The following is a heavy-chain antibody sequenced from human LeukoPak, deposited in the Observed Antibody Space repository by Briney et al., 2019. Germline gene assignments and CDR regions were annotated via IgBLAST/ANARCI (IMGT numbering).Heavy chain of an antibody. CDR2: INPNSGGT. CDR3: ARVSSTIWGIDY. CDR1: GYTFTGYY. Sequence: ASVKVSCKASGYTFTGYYMHWVRQAPGQGLEWVGWINPNSGGTVYAQKFQGRVTMTGDTSISTAYTDLSRLTSDDTAVYYCARVSSTIWGIDYWGQGTLVTVSS. J-gene: IGHJ4*02. V-gene: IGHV1-2*02. D-gene: IGHD6-13*01.